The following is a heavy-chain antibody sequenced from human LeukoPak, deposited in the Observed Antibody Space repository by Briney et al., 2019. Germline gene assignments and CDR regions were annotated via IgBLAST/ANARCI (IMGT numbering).Heavy chain of an antibody. D-gene: IGHD4-17*01. Sequence: GGSLRLSCAASGFTFSSYSMNWVRQAPGKGLEWVSCISSSSSYIYYADSVKGRFTISRDNAKNSLYLQMNSLRAEDTAVYYCAKDAAATVTTFMDWFDPWGQGTLVTVSS. J-gene: IGHJ5*02. V-gene: IGHV3-21*04. CDR1: GFTFSSYS. CDR3: AKDAAATVTTFMDWFDP. CDR2: ISSSSSYI.